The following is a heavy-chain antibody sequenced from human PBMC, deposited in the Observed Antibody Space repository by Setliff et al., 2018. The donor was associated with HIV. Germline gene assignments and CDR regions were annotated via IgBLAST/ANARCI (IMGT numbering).Heavy chain of an antibody. V-gene: IGHV4-59*11. Sequence: SETLSLTCTVSGGSISSHYWSWIRQPPGKGLEWIGYIYYSGSTNYNPSLKSRVAISVDTSKNQFSLKLSAVTAADTAVYYCARGEGGVTDHWFDPWGQGTMVTVSS. D-gene: IGHD3-3*01. CDR2: IYYSGST. CDR1: GGSISSHY. J-gene: IGHJ5*02. CDR3: ARGEGGVTDHWFDP.